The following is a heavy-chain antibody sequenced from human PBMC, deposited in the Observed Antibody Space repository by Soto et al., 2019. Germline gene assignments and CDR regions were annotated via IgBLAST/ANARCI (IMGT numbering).Heavy chain of an antibody. CDR2: FDPEDGET. Sequence: ASVKVSCKVSGYTLTELSMHWVLQAPGEGLEWMGGFDPEDGETTYAQKFQGRVTMTGDKSKDTAYMELSSLRSDDTAVYYCTTDKMYVSVGAASVDLANWAQGTRVTVSS. CDR1: GYTLTELS. D-gene: IGHD2-8*01. J-gene: IGHJ4*02. CDR3: TTDKMYVSVGAASVDLAN. V-gene: IGHV1-24*01.